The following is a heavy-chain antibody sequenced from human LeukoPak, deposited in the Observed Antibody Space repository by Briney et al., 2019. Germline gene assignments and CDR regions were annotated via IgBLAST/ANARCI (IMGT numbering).Heavy chain of an antibody. Sequence: GGSLRLSCAASGFTFSSYWMSWVRQAPGKGLEWVSVIYSGGSTYYADSVKGRFTISRDNSKNTLYLQMNSLRAEDTAVYYCARVVGATDYWGQGTLVTVSS. V-gene: IGHV3-53*01. D-gene: IGHD1-26*01. CDR3: ARVVGATDY. CDR2: IYSGGST. CDR1: GFTFSSYW. J-gene: IGHJ4*02.